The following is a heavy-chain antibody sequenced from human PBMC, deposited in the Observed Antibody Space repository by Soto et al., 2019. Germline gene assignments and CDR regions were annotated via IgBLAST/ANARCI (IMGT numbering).Heavy chain of an antibody. J-gene: IGHJ6*02. CDR1: GFTFSSYS. V-gene: IGHV3-21*01. D-gene: IGHD6-19*01. Sequence: GGSLRLSCAASGFTFSSYSMNWVRQAPGKGLEWVSSISSSSSYIYYADSVKGRFTISRDNAKNSLYLQMNSLRAEDTAVYYCARDLRIAVAGIYYYGMDVWGQGTTVTVSS. CDR2: ISSSSSYI. CDR3: ARDLRIAVAGIYYYGMDV.